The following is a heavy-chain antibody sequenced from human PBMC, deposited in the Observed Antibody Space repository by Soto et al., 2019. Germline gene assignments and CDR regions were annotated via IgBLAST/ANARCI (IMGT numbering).Heavy chain of an antibody. CDR1: GGTFSSYT. CDR2: IIPILGIA. CDR3: ARFRYCSSPSCHEITPYGMDV. V-gene: IGHV1-69*02. J-gene: IGHJ6*02. D-gene: IGHD2-2*01. Sequence: QVQLVQSGAEVKKPGSSVKVSCKASGGTFSSYTISWVRQAPGQGLEWMGRIIPILGIANYAQKFQGRVTITADKSTXXAXMXXSSLRSEDTAVYYCARFRYCSSPSCHEITPYGMDVWGQGTTVTVSS.